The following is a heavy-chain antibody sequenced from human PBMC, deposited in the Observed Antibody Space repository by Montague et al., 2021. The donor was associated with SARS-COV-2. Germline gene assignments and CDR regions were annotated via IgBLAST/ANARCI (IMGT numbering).Heavy chain of an antibody. Sequence: CAISGDSVSSNSAAWNWIRQSPSRGLGWLGRTYYRSKWYNDYAVSVKSRITINPDTSKNQFSLQLNSVTPEDTTVYYCARDLKPPGDILTGYLPYYYYMDVWGQGALVTVSS. V-gene: IGHV6-1*01. CDR3: ARDLKPPGDILTGYLPYYYYMDV. D-gene: IGHD3-9*01. CDR1: GDSVSSNSAA. J-gene: IGHJ6*03. CDR2: TYYRSKWYN.